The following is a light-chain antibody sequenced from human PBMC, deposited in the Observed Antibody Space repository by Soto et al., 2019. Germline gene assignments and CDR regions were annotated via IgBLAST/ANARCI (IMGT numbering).Light chain of an antibody. CDR3: QRYETYSRT. Sequence: DIQMTQSPSTLSASVGDRVTITXRASQSVGGXXAWYQQKPGKAPKLLIYDASSLERGVPSRXSGSGSGTEFSLTISSLQPDXXXTXYCQRYETYSRTXXXGTXXEIK. J-gene: IGKJ1*01. V-gene: IGKV1-5*01. CDR1: QSVGGX. CDR2: DAS.